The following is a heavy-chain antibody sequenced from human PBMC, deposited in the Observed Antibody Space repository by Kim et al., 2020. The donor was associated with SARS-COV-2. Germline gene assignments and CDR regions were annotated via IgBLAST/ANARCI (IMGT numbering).Heavy chain of an antibody. D-gene: IGHD3-10*01. CDR3: ARGRYGSGSYSLFDY. CDR1: GGSFSGYY. J-gene: IGHJ4*02. V-gene: IGHV4-34*01. Sequence: SETLSLTCAVYGGSFSGYYWSWIRQPPGKGLEWIGEINHSGSTNYNPSLKSRVTISVDTSKNQFSLKLSSVTAADTAVYYCARGRYGSGSYSLFDYWGQGTLVTVSS. CDR2: INHSGST.